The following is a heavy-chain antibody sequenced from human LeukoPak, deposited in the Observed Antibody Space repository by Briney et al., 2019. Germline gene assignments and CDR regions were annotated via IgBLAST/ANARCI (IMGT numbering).Heavy chain of an antibody. V-gene: IGHV4-59*01. CDR1: GGYISTYY. CDR2: IHHSGSA. D-gene: IGHD4-17*01. J-gene: IGHJ6*04. Sequence: SQTLSLTCTVSGGYISTYYWTWIRDSAGRGLEWIGHIHHSGSADYKPSLMSRVTISVDTSNNQFFLKLTSLTAADTAVYYCARTSYGAPMDVWGKGTTVTVSS. CDR3: ARTSYGAPMDV.